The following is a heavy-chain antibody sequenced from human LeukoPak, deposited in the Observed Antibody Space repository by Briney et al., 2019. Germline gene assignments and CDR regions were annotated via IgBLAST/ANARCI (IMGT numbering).Heavy chain of an antibody. CDR2: IYTSGST. Sequence: SETLSLTCTVSGGSIGSYYWTWIRQPAGKGLEWIGRIYTSGSTNYNPSLNSRVTMSVDTSKKQFSLKLSSVTAADTAVYYCARQIAVAGKAGIDYWGQGTLVTVSS. CDR1: GGSIGSYY. D-gene: IGHD6-19*01. CDR3: ARQIAVAGKAGIDY. J-gene: IGHJ4*02. V-gene: IGHV4-4*07.